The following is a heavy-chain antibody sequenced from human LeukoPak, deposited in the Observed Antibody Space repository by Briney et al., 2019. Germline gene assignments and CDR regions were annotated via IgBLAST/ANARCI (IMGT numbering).Heavy chain of an antibody. Sequence: SGTLSLTCTVSGGSISSSYYYWGWVRQPPGKGLGWIGSLYYSGWSTYYNPSLKSRVTISVDTAKNQFSLKLNSVTAADTAVYYCARLGCSSASCYPGNWGQGTLVTVSS. V-gene: IGHV4-39*01. CDR3: ARLGCSSASCYPGN. J-gene: IGHJ4*02. CDR2: LYYSGWST. D-gene: IGHD2-2*01. CDR1: GGSISSSYYY.